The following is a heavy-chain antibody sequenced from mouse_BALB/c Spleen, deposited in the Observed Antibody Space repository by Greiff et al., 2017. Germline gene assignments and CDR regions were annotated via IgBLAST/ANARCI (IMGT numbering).Heavy chain of an antibody. J-gene: IGHJ4*01. CDR1: GYTFTSYT. Sequence: QVQLKESGAELARPGASVKMSCKASGYTFTSYTMHWVKQRPGQGLEWIGYINPSSGYTNYNQKFKDKATLTADKYSSTAYMQLSSLTSEDSAVYYCAKSGYYAMDYWGQGTSVTVSS. CDR3: AKSGYYAMDY. V-gene: IGHV1-4*01. CDR2: INPSSGYT.